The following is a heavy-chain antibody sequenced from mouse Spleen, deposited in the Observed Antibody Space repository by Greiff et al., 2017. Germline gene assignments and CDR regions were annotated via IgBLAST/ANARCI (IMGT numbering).Heavy chain of an antibody. CDR1: GFTFSSYY. V-gene: IGHV5-6-2*01. D-gene: IGHD1-1*01. Sequence: DVQLVESGGGLVKLGGSLKLSCAASGFTFSSYYMSWVRQTPEKRLELVAAINSNGGSTYYPDTVKGRFTISRDNAKNTLYLQMSSLKSEDTALYYCARQGYGSVYWYFDVWGAGTTVTVSS. J-gene: IGHJ1*01. CDR3: ARQGYGSVYWYFDV. CDR2: INSNGGST.